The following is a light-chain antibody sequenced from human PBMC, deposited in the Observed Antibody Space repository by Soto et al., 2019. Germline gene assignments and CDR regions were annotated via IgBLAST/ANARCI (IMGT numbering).Light chain of an antibody. CDR1: QSVSTN. CDR2: GAS. CDR3: QQYNNWPLT. J-gene: IGKJ4*01. V-gene: IGKV3-15*01. Sequence: ETVMTQSPATLSVSPGERATLPCRASQSVSTNLAWYQQRPGQAPRLLIYGASTRDAGIPGTFSGSGSGTEFTLTISSLQSEDFAVYYCQQYNNWPLTFGGGTKVEIK.